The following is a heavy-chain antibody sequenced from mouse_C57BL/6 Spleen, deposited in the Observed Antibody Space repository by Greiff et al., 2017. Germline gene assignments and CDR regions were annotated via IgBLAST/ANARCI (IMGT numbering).Heavy chain of an antibody. J-gene: IGHJ4*01. CDR3: ARGDYGNYSYYAMDY. Sequence: VQLQQSGAELVRPGTSVKMSCKASGYTFTNYWIGWAKQRPGHGLEWIGDIYPGGGYTNYNEKFKSKATLTVDKPSSTAYMQLSSMTSEDSAVYYCARGDYGNYSYYAMDYWGQGTSVTVSS. CDR2: IYPGGGYT. D-gene: IGHD2-1*01. CDR1: GYTFTNYW. V-gene: IGHV1-63*01.